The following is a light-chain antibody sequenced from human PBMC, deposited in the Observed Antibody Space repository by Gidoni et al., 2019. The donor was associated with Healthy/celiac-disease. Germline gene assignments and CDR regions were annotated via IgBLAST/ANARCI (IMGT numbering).Light chain of an antibody. V-gene: IGLV2-14*01. Sequence: QSALTQPASVSGSPGQSITISCPGTSSDVGGYNYVSWYQQHPGNAPKLMIYEVSNRPSGVSNRFSGSKSGNTASLTISGLQAEDEADYYCSSYTSSGTLGVFGGGTKLTVL. CDR3: SSYTSSGTLGV. J-gene: IGLJ2*01. CDR1: SSDVGGYNY. CDR2: EVS.